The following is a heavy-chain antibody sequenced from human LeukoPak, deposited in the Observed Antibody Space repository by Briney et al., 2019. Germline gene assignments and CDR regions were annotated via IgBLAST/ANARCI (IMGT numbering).Heavy chain of an antibody. CDR3: ARAGLAGHDAFDI. CDR2: ITGSGDNT. Sequence: GGSLRLSCAASGFTVSSYAISWVRQAPGKGLEWVSAITGSGDNTYYADSVKGRFTISRDNSKNTLYLQMTSLRGEDTAVYYCARAGLAGHDAFDIWGQGTVVTVSS. J-gene: IGHJ3*02. V-gene: IGHV3-23*01. D-gene: IGHD3-10*01. CDR1: GFTVSSYA.